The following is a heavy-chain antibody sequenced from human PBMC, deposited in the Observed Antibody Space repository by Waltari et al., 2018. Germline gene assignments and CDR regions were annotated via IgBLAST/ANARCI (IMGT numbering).Heavy chain of an antibody. D-gene: IGHD1-7*01. CDR3: AREGNLLGQSSYYYHMDV. CDR2: IYTSVRS. V-gene: IGHV4-4*09. Sequence: QVQLQESGPGLVTPSETLSLTCTVSGGSISDSYLTWIRQPPGKGLEWIGYIYTSVRSSYNPSLQNRVPILLDTSPNPFSLHLNSFTAADTALYYCAREGNLLGQSSYYYHMDVWGKGTTVIVSS. CDR1: GGSISDSY. J-gene: IGHJ6*03.